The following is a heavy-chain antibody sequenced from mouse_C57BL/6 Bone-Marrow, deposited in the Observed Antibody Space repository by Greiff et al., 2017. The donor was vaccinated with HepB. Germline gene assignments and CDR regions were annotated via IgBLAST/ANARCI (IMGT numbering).Heavy chain of an antibody. CDR1: GFTFSDYG. Sequence: DVHLVESGGGLVKPGGSLKLSCAASGFTFSDYGMHWVRQAPEKGLEWVAYISSGSSTIHYADTVKGRFTISRDNAKNTLFLQMTSLRSEDTAMYYCARGELAYYAMDYWGQGTSVTVSS. J-gene: IGHJ4*01. V-gene: IGHV5-17*01. CDR3: ARGELAYYAMDY. CDR2: ISSGSSTI.